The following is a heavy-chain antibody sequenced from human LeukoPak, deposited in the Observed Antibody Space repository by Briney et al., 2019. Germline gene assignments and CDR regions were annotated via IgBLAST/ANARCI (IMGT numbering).Heavy chain of an antibody. CDR1: GGSISSYY. CDR2: IYYSGST. CDR3: ARGIARSSYDAFDI. V-gene: IGHV4-59*01. Sequence: KASETLSLTCTVSGGSISSYYWSWIRQPPGRGLEWIGYIYYSGSTNYNPSLKSRVTISVDTSKNQFSLKLSSATAADTAVYYCARGIARSSYDAFDIWGQGTMVTVSS. D-gene: IGHD4-11*01. J-gene: IGHJ3*02.